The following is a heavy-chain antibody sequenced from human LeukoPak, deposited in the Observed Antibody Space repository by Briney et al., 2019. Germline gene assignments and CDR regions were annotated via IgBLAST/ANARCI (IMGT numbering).Heavy chain of an antibody. J-gene: IGHJ4*02. CDR1: GFTFRSYW. V-gene: IGHV3-7*01. D-gene: IGHD3-10*01. CDR3: ARDDSGSYWIPDQ. Sequence: GGSLRLSCAASGFTFRSYWMTWVRQAPGKGLEWVANIKQDGSEEYYVDSVKGRFTISRDNAKNSLYLQMNSLRAEDTAMYYCARDDSGSYWIPDQWGQGTLVTVSS. CDR2: IKQDGSEE.